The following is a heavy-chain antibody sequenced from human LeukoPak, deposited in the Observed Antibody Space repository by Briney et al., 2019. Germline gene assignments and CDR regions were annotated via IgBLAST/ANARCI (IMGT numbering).Heavy chain of an antibody. Sequence: PSQTLSLTCAVYGGSFSGYYWSWNRQPPGKGLEWNGEINHSGSTNYHPSLKSRVTISVDTSQNQFSLKLSAVTAADTAVYYCARGYDSSGYANWFDPWGQGTLVTVSS. CDR3: ARGYDSSGYANWFDP. V-gene: IGHV4-34*01. CDR2: INHSGST. J-gene: IGHJ5*02. CDR1: GGSFSGYY. D-gene: IGHD3-22*01.